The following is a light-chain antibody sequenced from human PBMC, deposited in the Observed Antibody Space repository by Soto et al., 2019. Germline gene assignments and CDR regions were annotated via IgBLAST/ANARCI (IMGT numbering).Light chain of an antibody. Sequence: QSVLTQPRSVSGSAGQSGTISCTGTSSDVGGYNYVSWYQQHPGKAPKLIIYDVNRRPSGVPDRFSGSKSGNTASLTISSLQAEDEADYYCCSYAGSYTDVFGTGTKVTVL. CDR3: CSYAGSYTDV. CDR2: DVN. J-gene: IGLJ1*01. V-gene: IGLV2-11*01. CDR1: SSDVGGYNY.